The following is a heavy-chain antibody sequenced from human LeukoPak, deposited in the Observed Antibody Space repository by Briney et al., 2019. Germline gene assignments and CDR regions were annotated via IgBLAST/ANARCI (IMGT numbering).Heavy chain of an antibody. V-gene: IGHV3-7*01. CDR2: IKQDVSEK. CDR1: GFTFSSCW. J-gene: IGHJ4*02. D-gene: IGHD5-18*01. Sequence: GGSLTLSCAASGFTFSSCWMSWVRQAPGKGLEWVANIKQDVSEKYYVDSVKGRFTISRDNAKNSLYLQMNSLRAEDTAVYYCAKDPPPRVVYSYGPGPYYFDYWGQGTLVPVSS. CDR3: AKDPPPRVVYSYGPGPYYFDY.